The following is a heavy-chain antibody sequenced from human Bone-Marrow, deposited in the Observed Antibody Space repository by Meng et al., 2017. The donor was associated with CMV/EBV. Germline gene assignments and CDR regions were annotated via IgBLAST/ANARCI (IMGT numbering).Heavy chain of an antibody. CDR2: INHSGST. CDR1: GSFRGYY. D-gene: IGHD1-14*01. J-gene: IGHJ4*02. CDR3: ARVSGTIKGRRTDATFDY. V-gene: IGHV4-34*01. Sequence: GSFRGYYWSWIRQPPGKGLEWIGEINHSGSTNYNPSLKSRVTISVDTSKNQFSLKLSSVTAADTAVYYCARVSGTIKGRRTDATFDYWGQGTLVTVSS.